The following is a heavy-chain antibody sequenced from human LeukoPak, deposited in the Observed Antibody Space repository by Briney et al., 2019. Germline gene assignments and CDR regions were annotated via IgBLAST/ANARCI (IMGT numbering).Heavy chain of an antibody. J-gene: IGHJ5*02. V-gene: IGHV4-61*02. CDR1: SGSISSSSYY. D-gene: IGHD3-22*01. CDR3: ARENVGYYYDSSGSHPINWFDP. Sequence: SETLSLTCTVSSGSISSSSYYWSWIRQPAGKGLEWIGRIYTSGSTNYNPSLKSRVTMSVDTSKNQFSLKLSSVTAADTAVYYCARENVGYYYDSSGSHPINWFDPWGQGTLVTVSS. CDR2: IYTSGST.